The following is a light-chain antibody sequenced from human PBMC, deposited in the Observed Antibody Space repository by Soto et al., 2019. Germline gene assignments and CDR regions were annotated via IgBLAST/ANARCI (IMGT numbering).Light chain of an antibody. CDR3: QQYNTYRT. J-gene: IGKJ1*01. V-gene: IGKV1-5*03. Sequence: DIQMTQSPSTLSASVGDRVTITCRASQSVSSWLAWYQQKPGKAPTLLIHTASTLQSGGPSRFSGSGSGTDFTLIISSLQPDDFATYFCQQYNTYRTFCQGTKVEIK. CDR2: TAS. CDR1: QSVSSW.